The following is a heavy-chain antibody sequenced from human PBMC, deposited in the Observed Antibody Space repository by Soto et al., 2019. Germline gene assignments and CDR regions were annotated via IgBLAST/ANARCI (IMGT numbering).Heavy chain of an antibody. CDR2: TYFSGTT. J-gene: IGHJ5*02. CDR3: ARRDRSGFYYWLEN. V-gene: IGHV4-31*03. D-gene: IGHD3-22*01. Sequence: SDTLSLTCTFSVVSIISGYYYLSFIRQHPWKGLELIGTTYFSGTTYYNPSLKIRVTISLDTSKNQFSLNLSSVTAADTAVYYCARRDRSGFYYWLENWGKGHMVNVSS. CDR1: VVSIISGYYY.